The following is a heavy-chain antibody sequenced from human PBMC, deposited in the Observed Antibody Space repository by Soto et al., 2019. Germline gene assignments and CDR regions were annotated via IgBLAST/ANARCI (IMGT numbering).Heavy chain of an antibody. J-gene: IGHJ4*02. D-gene: IGHD3-16*02. Sequence: SETLSLTCTVSGGSISSSSYYWGWIRQPPGKGLEWIGSIYYSGSTYYNPSLKSRVTISVDTSKNQFSLKLSSVTAADTAVYYCAVGYDYIWGSYRYTFNYWGQGTLVTVSS. CDR3: AVGYDYIWGSYRYTFNY. CDR2: IYYSGST. CDR1: GGSISSSSYY. V-gene: IGHV4-39*01.